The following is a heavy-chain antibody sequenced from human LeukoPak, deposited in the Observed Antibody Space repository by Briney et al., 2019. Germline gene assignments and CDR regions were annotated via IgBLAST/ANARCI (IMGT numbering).Heavy chain of an antibody. Sequence: PGGSLRLSCVASEFTFSNAWMSWVRQAPGKGLEWVGLIKSKNHGGTIGYAGLVKGRFTISRDDSKNTLYLQMNSLKIEDTAMYYCTGFGEGYWGQGTPVTVSS. D-gene: IGHD3-10*01. CDR3: TGFGEGY. CDR1: EFTFSNAW. J-gene: IGHJ4*02. V-gene: IGHV3-15*01. CDR2: IKSKNHGGTI.